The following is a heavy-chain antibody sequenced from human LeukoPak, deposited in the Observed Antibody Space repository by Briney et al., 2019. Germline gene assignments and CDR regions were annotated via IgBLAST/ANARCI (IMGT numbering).Heavy chain of an antibody. Sequence: SSSGSTIYYADSVKGRFTISRDNAKNSLYLQMNSLRAEDTAVYYCARGGKVGGNIWGQGTMVTVSS. CDR2: SSSGSTI. V-gene: IGHV3-48*01. D-gene: IGHD1-26*01. CDR3: ARGGKVGGNI. J-gene: IGHJ3*02.